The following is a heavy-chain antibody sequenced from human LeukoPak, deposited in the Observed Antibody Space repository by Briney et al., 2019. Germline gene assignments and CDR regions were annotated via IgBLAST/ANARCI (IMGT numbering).Heavy chain of an antibody. J-gene: IGHJ4*02. CDR2: ICPDGTVT. V-gene: IGHV3-74*01. CDR3: VRDFRSADY. CDR1: GFTFSTYC. Sequence: TGGSLRLSCAASGFTFSTYCMHWVRQAPGKGPMWVSRICPDGTVTNYADSVKARFIISRDNARNTVHLQMNSLRVEDTAVYYCVRDFRSADYWGQGTLVTVSS.